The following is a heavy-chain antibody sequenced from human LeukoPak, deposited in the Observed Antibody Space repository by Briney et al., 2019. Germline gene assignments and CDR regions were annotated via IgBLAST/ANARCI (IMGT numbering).Heavy chain of an antibody. Sequence: PGGSLRLSCAASGFTFSSYEMNWVRQAPGKGLEWVSYISSSGSTIYYADSVKGRFTISRDNAKNSLYLQMNRLRAEDTAVYYCASPSVDTAMVIDYWGQGTLVTVSS. CDR1: GFTFSSYE. CDR2: ISSSGSTI. CDR3: ASPSVDTAMVIDY. D-gene: IGHD5-18*01. V-gene: IGHV3-48*03. J-gene: IGHJ4*02.